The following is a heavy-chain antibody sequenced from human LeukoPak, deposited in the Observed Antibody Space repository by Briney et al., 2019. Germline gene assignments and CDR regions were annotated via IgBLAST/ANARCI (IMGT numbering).Heavy chain of an antibody. CDR2: INHSGST. V-gene: IGHV4-34*01. CDR3: ASYSNGYYYYYMDV. CDR1: GGSFSGYY. D-gene: IGHD4-11*01. J-gene: IGHJ6*03. Sequence: PSETLSLTCAVYGGSFSGYYWSWIRQPPGKGLEWIGEINHSGSTNYNPSLKSRVTISVDTSKNQFSLKLSSVTAADTAVYYCASYSNGYYYYYMDVWGKGTTVTISS.